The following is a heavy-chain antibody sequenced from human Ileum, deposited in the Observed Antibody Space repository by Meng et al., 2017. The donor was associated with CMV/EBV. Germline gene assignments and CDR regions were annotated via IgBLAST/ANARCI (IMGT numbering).Heavy chain of an antibody. Sequence: GGSLRLSCAASGFTFSNAWMSWVRQAPGKGLEWVGRIKSKTDGGTTDYAAPVKGRFTISRDDSKNTLYLQMNSLKPEDTAVYYCTTRLRYSSGPLGYWGQGTLVTVSS. V-gene: IGHV3-15*01. CDR2: IKSKTDGGTT. CDR3: TTRLRYSSGPLGY. CDR1: GFTFSNAW. J-gene: IGHJ4*02. D-gene: IGHD6-19*01.